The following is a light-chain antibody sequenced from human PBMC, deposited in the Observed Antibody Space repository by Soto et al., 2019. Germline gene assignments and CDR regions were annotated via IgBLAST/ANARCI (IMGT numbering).Light chain of an antibody. CDR3: QQYKNRPPIT. CDR2: AAS. J-gene: IGKJ5*01. CDR1: QSVTSN. V-gene: IGKV3D-15*01. Sequence: EIVLTQSPDTLAVSPGEVATLSCWASQSVTSNLAWYQQKRGQAXRLLIYAASTRATGVPARFSGIVSGTEYSLTIGSLQSEDFAFYDGQQYKNRPPITFCQGTRLDIK.